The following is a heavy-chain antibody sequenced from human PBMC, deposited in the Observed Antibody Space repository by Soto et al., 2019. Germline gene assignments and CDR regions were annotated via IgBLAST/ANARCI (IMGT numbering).Heavy chain of an antibody. D-gene: IGHD6-6*01. CDR2: IGGSDGST. V-gene: IGHV3-23*01. CDR1: GFTFSTYA. J-gene: IGHJ4*02. CDR3: AKEGSTSYAFFDS. Sequence: EVPLLESGGGLVQPGGSLRLSCAASGFTFSTYAMSWVRQAPGKGLEWVSAIGGSDGSTHYADSVEGRLTLSRDNSKNTLYRQINSLRAEDTAVYYCAKEGSTSYAFFDSWGQGTLVTVSS.